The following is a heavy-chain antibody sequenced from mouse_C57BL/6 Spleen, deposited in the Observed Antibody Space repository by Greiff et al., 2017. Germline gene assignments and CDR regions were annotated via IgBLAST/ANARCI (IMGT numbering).Heavy chain of an antibody. CDR3: ARDRGGYPFAY. D-gene: IGHD2-2*01. CDR2: ISYDGSN. V-gene: IGHV3-6*01. Sequence: DVKLQESGPGLVKPSQSLSLTCSVTGYSITSGYYWNWIRQFPGNKLEWMGYISYDGSNNYNPSLKNRISITRDTSKNQFFLKLNSVTTEDTATYYCARDRGGYPFAYWGQGTLVTVSA. J-gene: IGHJ3*01. CDR1: GYSITSGYY.